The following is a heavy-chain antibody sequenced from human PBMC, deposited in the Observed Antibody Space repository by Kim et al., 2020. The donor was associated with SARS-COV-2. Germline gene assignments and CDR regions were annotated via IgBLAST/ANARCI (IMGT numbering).Heavy chain of an antibody. J-gene: IGHJ4*02. Sequence: GGSLRLSCAASGFTFSSYAMSWVRQAPGKGLEWVSAISGSGGSTYYADSVKGRFTIHRDNSKNTLYLQMNSLRAEDTAVYYCAKARRPTYYYGSGGDYWGQGTLVTVSS. V-gene: IGHV3-23*01. CDR3: AKARRPTYYYGSGGDY. CDR2: ISGSGGST. D-gene: IGHD3-10*01. CDR1: GFTFSSYA.